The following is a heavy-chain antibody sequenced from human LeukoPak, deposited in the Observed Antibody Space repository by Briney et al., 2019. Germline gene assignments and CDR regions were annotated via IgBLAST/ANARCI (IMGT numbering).Heavy chain of an antibody. D-gene: IGHD3-3*01. CDR3: ARDRNYDFLFDY. V-gene: IGHV1-2*02. CDR2: INPNSGGT. CDR1: GYTFTGYY. J-gene: IGHJ4*02. Sequence: ASVKVSCKASGYTFTGYYMHWVRQAPGQGLEWMGWINPNSGGTNYAQKFQGRVTMTRDTSISTAYMELSRLRSDDTAVYYCARDRNYDFLFDYWGQGTLVIVSS.